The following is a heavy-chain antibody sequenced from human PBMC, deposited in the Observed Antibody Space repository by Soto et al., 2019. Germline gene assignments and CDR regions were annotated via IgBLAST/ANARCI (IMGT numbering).Heavy chain of an antibody. CDR1: GGSFSGYY. V-gene: IGHV4-34*01. D-gene: IGHD3-3*01. CDR2: INHSGST. J-gene: IGHJ6*02. Sequence: PSETLSLTCAVYGGSFSGYYWSWIRQPPGKGLEWIGEINHSGSTNYNPSLKSRVTISVDTSKNQFPLKLSSVTAADTAVYYCARGKGFWSGYRYLDVWGQGTTVTVSS. CDR3: ARGKGFWSGYRYLDV.